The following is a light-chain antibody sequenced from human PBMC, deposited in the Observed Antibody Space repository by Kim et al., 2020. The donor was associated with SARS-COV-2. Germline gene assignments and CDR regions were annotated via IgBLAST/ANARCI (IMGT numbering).Light chain of an antibody. CDR3: YSTDSSGNHRV. CDR1: ALPKKY. Sequence: SYELTQPPSVSVSPGQTARITCSGDALPKKYAYWYQQKSGQGPVLVIYEDKKRPSGIPERFSGSSSGTMATLTISGAQVEDEADYYCYSTDSSGNHRVFGGGTQLTVL. CDR2: EDK. V-gene: IGLV3-10*01. J-gene: IGLJ3*02.